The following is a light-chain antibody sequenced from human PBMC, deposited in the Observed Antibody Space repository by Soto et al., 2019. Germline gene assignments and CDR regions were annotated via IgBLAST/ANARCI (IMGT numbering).Light chain of an antibody. J-gene: IGKJ4*01. V-gene: IGKV3-20*01. Sequence: EMVLTQSPGTLSLSPGERCTLSCRSSQSFSSSYLAWYQQKPGQAPRLLIYGASSRATGIPDRFSGSGSGTDFTLTISRLEPEDFAVYYCQQYGSSPPELTFGGGTKVDIK. CDR3: QQYGSSPPELT. CDR2: GAS. CDR1: QSFSSSY.